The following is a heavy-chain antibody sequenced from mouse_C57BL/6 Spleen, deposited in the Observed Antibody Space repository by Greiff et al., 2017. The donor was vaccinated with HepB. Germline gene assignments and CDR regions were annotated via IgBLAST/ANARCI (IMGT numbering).Heavy chain of an antibody. CDR3: ARTAQAGNGGLAY. CDR2: IYPGGGYT. CDR1: GYTFTNYW. D-gene: IGHD3-2*02. V-gene: IGHV1-63*01. J-gene: IGHJ3*01. Sequence: VHLVASGAELVRPGTSVKMSCKASGYTFTNYWIGWAKQRPGHGLEWIGDIYPGGGYTNYNEKFKGKATLTADKASSTAYMQVSSRTSEDSAIYYCARTAQAGNGGLAYWGQGTLVTVSA.